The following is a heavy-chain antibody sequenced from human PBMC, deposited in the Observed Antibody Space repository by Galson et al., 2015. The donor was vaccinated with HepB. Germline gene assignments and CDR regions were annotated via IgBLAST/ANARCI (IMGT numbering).Heavy chain of an antibody. V-gene: IGHV3-30*02. Sequence: SLRLSCAASGFTFSSYGMHWVRQAPGKGLEWVAFIRYDGSNKYYADSVKGRFTISRDNSKNTLYLLMNSLRAEDTAVYYCANHDYGDYYGWFDPWGQGTLVTVSS. CDR2: IRYDGSNK. J-gene: IGHJ5*02. CDR1: GFTFSSYG. D-gene: IGHD4-17*01. CDR3: ANHDYGDYYGWFDP.